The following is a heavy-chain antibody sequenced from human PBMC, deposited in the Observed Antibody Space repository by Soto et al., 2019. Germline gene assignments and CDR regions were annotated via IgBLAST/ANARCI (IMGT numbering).Heavy chain of an antibody. V-gene: IGHV3-23*01. J-gene: IGHJ6*03. CDR2: ISGSGGST. D-gene: IGHD6-6*01. CDR1: GFTFSSYA. Sequence: GGSLRLSCAASGFTFSSYAMSWVRQAPGKGLEWVSAISGSGGSTYYADSVKGRLTISRDNSKNTLYLQMNSLRAEDTAVYYCAKDQRGSSSPISSYYYMDVWGKGTTVTVSS. CDR3: AKDQRGSSSPISSYYYMDV.